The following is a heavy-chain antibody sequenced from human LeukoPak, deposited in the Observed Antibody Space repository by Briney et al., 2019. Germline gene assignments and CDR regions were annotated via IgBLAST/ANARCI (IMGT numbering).Heavy chain of an antibody. J-gene: IGHJ4*02. Sequence: GGSLRLSCAASGFTFSSYSMNWVRQAPGKGLEWVSYISSSRSTIYYADSVKGRFTISRDNAKNSLYLEMNSLRAEDAAVYYCARGRAMPQYFDYWGQGTLVTVSS. CDR3: ARGRAMPQYFDY. D-gene: IGHD2-2*01. V-gene: IGHV3-48*01. CDR1: GFTFSSYS. CDR2: ISSSRSTI.